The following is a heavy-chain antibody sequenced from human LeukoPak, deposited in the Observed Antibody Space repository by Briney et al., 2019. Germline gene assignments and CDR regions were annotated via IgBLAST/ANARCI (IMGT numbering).Heavy chain of an antibody. V-gene: IGHV3-7*03. CDR2: IKQDGSEK. CDR3: ARVWGDSSSWYYFLDGFSAVNYGMDV. Sequence: PGGSLRLSCAASGFTFSGYWMSWVRQAPGKGLEWVANIKQDGSEKYYVDSVKGRFTISRDNAKNSLYLQMNSLRAEDTAVYYCARVWGDSSSWYYFLDGFSAVNYGMDVWGKGTTVTVSS. CDR1: GFTFSGYW. D-gene: IGHD6-13*01. J-gene: IGHJ6*04.